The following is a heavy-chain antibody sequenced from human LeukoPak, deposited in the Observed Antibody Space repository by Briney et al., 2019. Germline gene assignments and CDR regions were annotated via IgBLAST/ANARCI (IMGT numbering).Heavy chain of an antibody. Sequence: PGGSLRLSCAASGFTFSSYGMHWVHQAPGKGLEWVAVISYDGSNKYYADSVKGRFTISRDNSKNTLYLQMNSLRAEDTAVYYCASKYYYGSGTWGPFDYWGQGTLVTVSS. J-gene: IGHJ4*02. CDR2: ISYDGSNK. V-gene: IGHV3-30*03. CDR1: GFTFSSYG. D-gene: IGHD3-10*01. CDR3: ASKYYYGSGTWGPFDY.